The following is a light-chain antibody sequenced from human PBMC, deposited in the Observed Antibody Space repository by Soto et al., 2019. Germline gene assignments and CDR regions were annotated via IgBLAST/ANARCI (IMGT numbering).Light chain of an antibody. CDR3: SSYTYDSTLL. V-gene: IGLV2-14*03. CDR1: SSDIGGYDF. CDR2: DVS. Sequence: QSALTQPASVSGSPGQSITISCTGSSSDIGGYDFVSWFQHHPGKAPKLVIYDVSNRPSGVSNRFSGSKSGNTASLTISGLQTEDEADYYCSSYTYDSTLLFGGGTKLTVL. J-gene: IGLJ2*01.